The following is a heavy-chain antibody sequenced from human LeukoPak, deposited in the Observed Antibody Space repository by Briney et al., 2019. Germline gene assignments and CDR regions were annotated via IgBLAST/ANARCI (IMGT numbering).Heavy chain of an antibody. CDR3: ARVRGDGYNYNYHYYMDV. J-gene: IGHJ6*03. CDR2: IKQDGSEK. D-gene: IGHD5-24*01. Sequence: GGSLRLSCAASGFTFSSYWMSWVRQAPGKGLEWVANIKQDGSEKYYVDSVKGRFTISRDNAKNSLYLQMNSLRAEDTAVYYCARVRGDGYNYNYHYYMDVWGKGTTVTVSS. V-gene: IGHV3-7*01. CDR1: GFTFSSYW.